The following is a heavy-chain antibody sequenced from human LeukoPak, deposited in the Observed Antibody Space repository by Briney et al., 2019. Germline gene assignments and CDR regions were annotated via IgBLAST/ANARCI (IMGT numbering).Heavy chain of an antibody. J-gene: IGHJ4*02. CDR2: INPNSGGT. CDR3: ARPSYGGYGEDFDY. V-gene: IGHV1-2*02. D-gene: IGHD5-12*01. Sequence: ASVKVSCKASGYTFTGYYMHWVRQAPGQGLEWMGWINPNSGGTNYAQKFQGRVTMTRDTSISTAYMELSRLRSDDTAVYYCARPSYGGYGEDFDYWGQGTLVTVSS. CDR1: GYTFTGYY.